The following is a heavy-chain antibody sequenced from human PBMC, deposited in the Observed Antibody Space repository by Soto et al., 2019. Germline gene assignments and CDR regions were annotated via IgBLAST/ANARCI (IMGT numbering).Heavy chain of an antibody. D-gene: IGHD1-7*01. CDR1: GSIFIGYG. CDR3: ARDGIGGTVFRGFCDY. J-gene: IGHJ4*02. CDR2: IWYDGSNK. Sequence: QKYLVESGGGVVQPGGSLRLSCVASGSIFIGYGMHWVRQAPGRGREGVAVIWYDGSNKYYADSVKGRFTISRDNSKNMLYLQMDSLRAEDTAVYYCARDGIGGTVFRGFCDYWGQGTLVTVSS. V-gene: IGHV3-33*01.